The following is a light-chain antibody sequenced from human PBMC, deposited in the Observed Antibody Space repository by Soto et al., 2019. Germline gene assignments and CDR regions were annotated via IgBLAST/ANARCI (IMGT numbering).Light chain of an antibody. CDR1: QSVSNN. CDR3: QQYNNWT. V-gene: IGKV3-15*01. J-gene: IGKJ1*01. Sequence: EIVMTQSPATLSVSPGERATLSRRASQSVSNNLAWYQQKPGQAPRLLIYGASTRATGIPARFSGSGSGTEFTLTISSLQSEDFAVYYCQQYNNWTFGQGTKVEIK. CDR2: GAS.